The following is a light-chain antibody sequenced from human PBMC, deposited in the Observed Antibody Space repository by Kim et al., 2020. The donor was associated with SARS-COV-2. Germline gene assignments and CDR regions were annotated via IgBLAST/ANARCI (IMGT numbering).Light chain of an antibody. Sequence: GKTVTISCTRSSGSIASNYVQWYQQRPGSSPTTVIYEDNQRPSGVPDRFSGSIDSSSNSASLTISGLKTEDESDYYCQSYDGDNWVFGGGTKVTVL. CDR3: QSYDGDNWV. J-gene: IGLJ3*02. CDR2: EDN. V-gene: IGLV6-57*01. CDR1: SGSIASNY.